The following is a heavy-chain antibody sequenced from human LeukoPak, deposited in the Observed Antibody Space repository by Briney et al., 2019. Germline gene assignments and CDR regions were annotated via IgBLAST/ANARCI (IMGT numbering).Heavy chain of an antibody. J-gene: IGHJ1*01. CDR2: VQHIGGET. Sequence: GGSLRLSCAASGFTFSSYGMHWVRQAPGKGLEWVANVQHIGGETYYVDSVKGRFTISRDNAKNPVYLQMNSLGADDTAVYYCATYSILNAREFRYWGQGTLVTVSS. D-gene: IGHD4-11*01. CDR3: ATYSILNAREFRY. CDR1: GFTFSSYG. V-gene: IGHV3-7*01.